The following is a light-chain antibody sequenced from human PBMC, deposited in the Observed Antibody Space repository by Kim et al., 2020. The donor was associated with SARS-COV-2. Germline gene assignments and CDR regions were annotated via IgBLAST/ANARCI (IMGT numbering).Light chain of an antibody. CDR2: GAS. V-gene: IGKV3-20*01. CDR1: QSVINNY. J-gene: IGKJ5*01. Sequence: EIVLTQPPGTLSLSPGERATLSCRASQSVINNYLAWYQEKPGQAPRLLIYGASSRATGIPDRFSGSGSGTDFTLTISRLEPEDCAVYFCQQYGTLITFGQGTRLEIK. CDR3: QQYGTLIT.